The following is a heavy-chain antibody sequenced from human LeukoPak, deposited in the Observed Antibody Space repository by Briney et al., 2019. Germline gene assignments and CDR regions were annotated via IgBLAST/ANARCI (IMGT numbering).Heavy chain of an antibody. V-gene: IGHV1-2*02. CDR2: INPNSGGT. CDR1: GYTFTGYY. Sequence: ASVKVSCKASGYTFTGYYMHWVRQAPGQGLEWMGWINPNSGGTNYAQKFQGRVTMTRDTSISTAYMELSRLRSDDTAVYYCARDYDILTGQFDYWGQGTLVTVSS. D-gene: IGHD3-9*01. CDR3: ARDYDILTGQFDY. J-gene: IGHJ4*02.